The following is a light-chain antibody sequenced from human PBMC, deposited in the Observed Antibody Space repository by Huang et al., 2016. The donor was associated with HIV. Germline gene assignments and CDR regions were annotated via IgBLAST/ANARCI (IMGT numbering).Light chain of an antibody. CDR3: QQTYTFPA. V-gene: IGKV1-39*01. Sequence: DIQLTQSPSSLSASVGDRVTITCRASQTITTYLNWYQQKPGKAPRLLIYGASNLQSGVPSRVSGSGSGTDFTLIISGLQPEDFATYYCQQTYTFPAFGRGTKVEIK. CDR1: QTITTY. CDR2: GAS. J-gene: IGKJ1*01.